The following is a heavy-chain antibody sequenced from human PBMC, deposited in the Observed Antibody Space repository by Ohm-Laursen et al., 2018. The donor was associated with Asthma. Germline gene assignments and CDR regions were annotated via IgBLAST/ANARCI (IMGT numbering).Heavy chain of an antibody. CDR2: ISYDGGSE. Sequence: SLRLSCAASGFSFSSYAMHWVRQAPGKGLECVALISYDGGSESYADSVKGRFTISRDNSKNTLHLDMNSLRAEDTAVYHCAKGIVPVYYYGLDVWGQGATVTVSS. CDR3: AKGIVPVYYYGLDV. D-gene: IGHD2-2*01. V-gene: IGHV3-30*18. CDR1: GFSFSSYA. J-gene: IGHJ6*02.